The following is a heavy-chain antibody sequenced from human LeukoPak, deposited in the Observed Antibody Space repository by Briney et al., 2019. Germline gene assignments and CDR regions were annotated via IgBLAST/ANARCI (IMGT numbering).Heavy chain of an antibody. CDR3: AKDYRKSGLLAYWYFDY. V-gene: IGHV3-30*02. J-gene: IGHJ4*02. CDR2: MRYDGGNK. Sequence: PGGSLRLSCAASGFTFSSYGMHWVRQAPGKGLEWVAFMRYDGGNKYYADSVKGRFTISRDNSKNTLYLQMNRMRAEDTAVYYCAKDYRKSGLLAYWYFDYWGQGTLVTVSS. CDR1: GFTFSSYG. D-gene: IGHD3-22*01.